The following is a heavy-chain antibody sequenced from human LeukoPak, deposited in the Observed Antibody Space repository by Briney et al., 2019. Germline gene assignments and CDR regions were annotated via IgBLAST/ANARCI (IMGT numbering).Heavy chain of an antibody. CDR2: IYYSGST. D-gene: IGHD6-19*01. J-gene: IGHJ4*02. CDR3: ARDSSGWSDY. CDR1: GGSISSYY. V-gene: IGHV4-59*01. Sequence: PSETLSLTCAVSGGSISSYYWSWIRQPPGKGLEWIGYIYYSGSTNYNPSLKSRVTISVDTSKHQFSLKLNSVTAADTAVYYCARDSSGWSDYWGQGTLVTVSS.